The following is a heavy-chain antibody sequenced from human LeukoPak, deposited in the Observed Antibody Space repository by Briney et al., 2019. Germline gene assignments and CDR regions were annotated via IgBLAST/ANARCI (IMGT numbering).Heavy chain of an antibody. CDR2: TYYRSKWYN. D-gene: IGHD6-19*01. J-gene: IGHJ4*02. CDR3: ARTRYSSGRPYYFDY. V-gene: IGHV6-1*01. CDR1: GASVSSNSAA. Sequence: SQTLSPTCAISGASVSSNSAAWNWIRQYPPGGLEWLGRTYYRSKWYNDYAVSVKSRITINPDTSKNQFSLQLNSVTPEDTAVYYCARTRYSSGRPYYFDYWGQGTLVTVSS.